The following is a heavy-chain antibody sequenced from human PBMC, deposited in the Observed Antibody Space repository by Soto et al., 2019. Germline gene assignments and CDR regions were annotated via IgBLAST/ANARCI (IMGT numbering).Heavy chain of an antibody. CDR3: ARGPNYDFWSGYVDYYYYYGMDV. Sequence: RQAPGKGLEWVANIKQDGSEKYYVDSVKGRFTISRDNAKNSLYLQMNSLRAEDTAVYYCARGPNYDFWSGYVDYYYYYGMDVWGQGTTVTVSS. V-gene: IGHV3-7*03. CDR2: IKQDGSEK. D-gene: IGHD3-3*01. J-gene: IGHJ6*02.